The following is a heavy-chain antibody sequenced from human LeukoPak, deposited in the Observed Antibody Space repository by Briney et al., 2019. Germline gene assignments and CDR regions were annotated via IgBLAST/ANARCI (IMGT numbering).Heavy chain of an antibody. D-gene: IGHD3-16*01. J-gene: IGHJ3*02. CDR3: ARGLRRWSITFGGVGDAFDI. CDR1: GGSISSYY. Sequence: SETLSLTCTVSGGSISSYYWSWIRQPPGKGLEWIGYIYYSGSTNYNPSLKSRVTISVDTSKNQFSLKLRSVTAADTAVYYCARGLRRWSITFGGVGDAFDIWGQGTMVTVSS. V-gene: IGHV4-59*01. CDR2: IYYSGST.